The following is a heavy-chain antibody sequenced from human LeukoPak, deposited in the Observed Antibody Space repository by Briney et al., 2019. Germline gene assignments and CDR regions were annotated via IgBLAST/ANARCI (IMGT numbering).Heavy chain of an antibody. CDR2: INPNSGGT. CDR1: GYTFSGYY. Sequence: ASVKVSCKASGYTFSGYYMHWVRQAPGQGLEWMAWINPNSGGTNYAEKFQGRVTMTRDTSISTDYMELSRLRSDDTAVYYCARPLDYGDYDYWGQGTLVTVSS. J-gene: IGHJ4*02. V-gene: IGHV1-2*02. D-gene: IGHD4-17*01. CDR3: ARPLDYGDYDY.